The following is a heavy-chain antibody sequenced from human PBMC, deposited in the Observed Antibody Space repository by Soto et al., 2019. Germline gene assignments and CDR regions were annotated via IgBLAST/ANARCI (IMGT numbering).Heavy chain of an antibody. J-gene: IGHJ6*02. Sequence: SLRLSCTSSTISINVHGIQWVRQAPAKGLEWVAFISNDGRVQYYADSVKGRFTISRDYSKNTLYLQMNSLRAEDTAVYYCAKGGWELGYYYGMDVWGQGTTVTVSS. CDR3: AKGGWELGYYYGMDV. CDR2: ISNDGRVQ. CDR1: TISINVHG. V-gene: IGHV3-30*18. D-gene: IGHD1-26*01.